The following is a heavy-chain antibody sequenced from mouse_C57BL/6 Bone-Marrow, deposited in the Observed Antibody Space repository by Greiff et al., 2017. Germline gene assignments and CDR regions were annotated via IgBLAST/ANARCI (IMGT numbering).Heavy chain of an antibody. Sequence: QVQLQQSGAELVKPGASVKLSCKASGYTFTSYWMHWVKQRPGQGLEWIGMIHPNSGSTNYNEKFKSKATLTVDKSSSTAYMQLSSLTSEDSAVYYCARERIYYDYDDAMDYWGQGTSVTVSS. CDR2: IHPNSGST. CDR3: ARERIYYDYDDAMDY. D-gene: IGHD2-4*01. CDR1: GYTFTSYW. V-gene: IGHV1-64*01. J-gene: IGHJ4*01.